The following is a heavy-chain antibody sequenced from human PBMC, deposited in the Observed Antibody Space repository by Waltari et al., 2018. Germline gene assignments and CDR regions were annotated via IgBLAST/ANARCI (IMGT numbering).Heavy chain of an antibody. Sequence: QLQLQESGPGLVKPSETLSLTCTVSVGSISSSSYYWGWIRLPPGKGREWIGGTHYRGSTYYNPSLKSRVTISVDTSKNQFSLKLSSVTAADTAVYYCARDCSGGSCYDYWGQGTLVTVSS. CDR3: ARDCSGGSCYDY. D-gene: IGHD2-15*01. CDR1: VGSISSSSYY. CDR2: THYRGST. J-gene: IGHJ4*02. V-gene: IGHV4-39*02.